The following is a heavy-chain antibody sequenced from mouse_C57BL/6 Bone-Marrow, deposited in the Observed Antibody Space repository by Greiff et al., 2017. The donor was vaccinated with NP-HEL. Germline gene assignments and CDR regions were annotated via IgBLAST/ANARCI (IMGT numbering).Heavy chain of an antibody. CDR2: INPYDGGT. Sequence: VQLQQSGPVLVKPGASVKMSCTASGYTFTDYYMNWVKQSPEKSLEWIGDINPYDGGTSYIQKFKGKATLTVDKSSSTAYLQLNSLTSEDSAVDYCARCRWLPHDIDVWGTGTTVTVSS. CDR1: GYTFTDYY. J-gene: IGHJ1*03. CDR3: ARCRWLPHDIDV. D-gene: IGHD2-2*01. V-gene: IGHV1-19*01.